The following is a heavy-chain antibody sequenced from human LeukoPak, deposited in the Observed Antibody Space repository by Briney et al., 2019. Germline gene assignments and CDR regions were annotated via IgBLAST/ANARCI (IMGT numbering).Heavy chain of an antibody. V-gene: IGHV3-23*01. Sequence: QPGGSPRLSCAASGFTFSDYAMSWVRQAPGKGLEWVSSITGSGSRTYYTDSVKGRFTISRDNSKNTLYLQMNSLRADETAVYYCASRPRADIGPLDFWAQGTLVTVSS. CDR3: ASRPRADIGPLDF. CDR1: GFTFSDYA. D-gene: IGHD1-14*01. J-gene: IGHJ4*02. CDR2: ITGSGSRT.